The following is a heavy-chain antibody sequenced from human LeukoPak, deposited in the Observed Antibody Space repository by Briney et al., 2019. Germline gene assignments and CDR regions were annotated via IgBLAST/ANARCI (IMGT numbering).Heavy chain of an antibody. CDR1: GFMFKHHL. Sequence: GGSLRLFCAATGFMFKHHLMGWVRPAPREGLELVANINEDGSEKYYVDSLKGRFTISRDHAQNSLYLQMNILRAEDTAVFYCLSGPGDCGQGCLVTVPS. J-gene: IGHJ4*02. CDR2: INEDGSEK. V-gene: IGHV3-7*01. CDR3: LSGPGD.